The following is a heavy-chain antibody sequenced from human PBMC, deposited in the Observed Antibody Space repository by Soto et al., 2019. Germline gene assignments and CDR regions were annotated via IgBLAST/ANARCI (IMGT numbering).Heavy chain of an antibody. CDR2: ISYDGSNK. J-gene: IGHJ6*02. Sequence: GGSLRLSCAASGFTFSSYAMHWVRQAPGKGLEWVAVISYDGSNKYYADSAKGRFTISRDNSKNTLYLQMNSLRAEDTAVYYCAREWLTASIVATDEYYYGMDVWGQGTTVTVSS. V-gene: IGHV3-30-3*01. CDR1: GFTFSSYA. CDR3: AREWLTASIVATDEYYYGMDV. D-gene: IGHD5-12*01.